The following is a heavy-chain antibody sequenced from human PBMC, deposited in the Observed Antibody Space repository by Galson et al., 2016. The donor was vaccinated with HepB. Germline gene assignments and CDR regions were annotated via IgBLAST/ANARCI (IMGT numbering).Heavy chain of an antibody. CDR1: GHSFINYW. J-gene: IGHJ4*02. CDR3: VRGSAWPGWAVVDF. V-gene: IGHV5-51*01. CDR2: IYPGDSDT. Sequence: QSGAEVKKPGESLKISCKGSGHSFINYWIGWVRQMPGKGLEWMGIIYPGDSDTRYSPSFEGQVSISADNSKDTVSLQMNSLRTDDTAVYYCVRGSAWPGWAVVDFWGQGTLVTVSS. D-gene: IGHD2-21*01.